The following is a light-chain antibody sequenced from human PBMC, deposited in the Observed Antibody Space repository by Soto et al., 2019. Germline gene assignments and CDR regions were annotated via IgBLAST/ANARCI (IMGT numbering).Light chain of an antibody. CDR2: DAS. Sequence: DIQMTQSPSTLSASVGDRVTITCRASQRINGWLAWYQKKPGKAPKLLIYDASNLQSGVPSRFSGSGSGTEFTLTSLSLQPYDLATYYCQETNYHTFGQGTKLEIK. V-gene: IGKV1-5*01. J-gene: IGKJ2*01. CDR1: QRINGW. CDR3: QETNYHT.